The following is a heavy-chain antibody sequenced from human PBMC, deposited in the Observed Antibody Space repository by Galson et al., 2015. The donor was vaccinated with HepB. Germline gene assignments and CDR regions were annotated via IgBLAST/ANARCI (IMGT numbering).Heavy chain of an antibody. Sequence: SLRLSCAASGFTFSSYAMHWVRQAPGKGLEWVAVISYDGSNKYYADSVKGRFTISRDNSKNTLYLQMNSLRAEDTAVYYCARDLNSGYDYDDNGNWFDPWGQGTLVTVSS. CDR1: GFTFSSYA. D-gene: IGHD5-12*01. CDR2: ISYDGSNK. J-gene: IGHJ5*02. CDR3: ARDLNSGYDYDDNGNWFDP. V-gene: IGHV3-30-3*01.